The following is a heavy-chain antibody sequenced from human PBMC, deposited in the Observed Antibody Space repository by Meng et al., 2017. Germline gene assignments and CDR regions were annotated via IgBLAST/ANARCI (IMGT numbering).Heavy chain of an antibody. CDR2: IYHSGST. J-gene: IGHJ4*02. CDR3: ARIGDWGSTRYFDY. CDR1: GGSSSSSNW. V-gene: IGHV4-4*02. D-gene: IGHD7-27*01. Sequence: QVQSQESGPGLVKSSGTLSLTFAVSGGSSSSSNWWSWVRQPPGKGLEWIGEIYHSGSTNYNPSLKSRVTISVDKSKNQFSLKLSSVTAADTAVYYCARIGDWGSTRYFDYWGQGTLVTVSS.